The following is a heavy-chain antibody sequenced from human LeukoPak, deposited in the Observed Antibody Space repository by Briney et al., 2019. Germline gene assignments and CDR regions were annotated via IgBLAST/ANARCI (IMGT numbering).Heavy chain of an antibody. CDR3: ARVVGSGFYLDS. CDR1: GGSIRSSYYY. V-gene: IGHV4-39*01. D-gene: IGHD3-22*01. J-gene: IGHJ4*02. CDR2: IYDSGST. Sequence: TSETLSLTCTVSGGSIRSSYYYWGWIRQPPGKGLEWIGSIYDSGSTYYNPSLKSRVTISVDTSKNQFSLKLNSVTAADTAVYYCARVVGSGFYLDSWGQGTLVTVSS.